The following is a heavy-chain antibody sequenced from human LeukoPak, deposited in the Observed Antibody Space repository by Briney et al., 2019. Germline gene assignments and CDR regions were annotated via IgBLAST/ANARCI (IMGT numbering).Heavy chain of an antibody. J-gene: IGHJ4*02. V-gene: IGHV3-66*01. Sequence: GGSLRLSCAASGFTFSIFWMSWVRQAPGKGLEWVSVIYSGGSTYYADSVKGRFTISRDNSKNTLYLQMNSLRAEDTAVYYCARGGVEMATVYFDYWGQGTLVTVSS. CDR3: ARGGVEMATVYFDY. CDR2: IYSGGST. D-gene: IGHD5-24*01. CDR1: GFTFSIFW.